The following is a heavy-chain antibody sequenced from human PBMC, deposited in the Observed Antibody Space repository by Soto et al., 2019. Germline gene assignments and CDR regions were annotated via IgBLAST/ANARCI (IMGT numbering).Heavy chain of an antibody. CDR2: ISSSGTYV. CDR3: AGEPPKFSGGPPEAAI. J-gene: IGHJ4*02. CDR1: GFPFSSYS. V-gene: IGHV3-21*06. D-gene: IGHD6-19*01. Sequence: EVQLVESGGGLVKPGGSLRLSCAGSGFPFSSYSINWVRQAPGKGLEWVSSISSSGTYVYYTDSVRGRFTISRDNARDSVCLQMNSLGAEVPAVYYCAGEPPKFSGGPPEAAIWGQGTLVTVSS.